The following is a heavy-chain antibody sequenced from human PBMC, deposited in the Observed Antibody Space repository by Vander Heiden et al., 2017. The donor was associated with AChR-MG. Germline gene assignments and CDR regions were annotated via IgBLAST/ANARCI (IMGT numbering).Heavy chain of an antibody. J-gene: IGHJ4*02. D-gene: IGHD2-21*02. CDR2: ISGSGGST. CDR1: GFTFSSYA. CDR3: AKGGDPRTVVVTAIPHRY. V-gene: IGHV3-23*01. Sequence: EVQLLASGGALVQPGGSLRPSCSASGFTFSSYAMSGVRQAPGKGLEWVSAISGSGGSTYYADSVKGRFTISRDNSKNTLYLQMNSLRAEDTAVYYCAKGGDPRTVVVTAIPHRYWGQGTLVTVSS.